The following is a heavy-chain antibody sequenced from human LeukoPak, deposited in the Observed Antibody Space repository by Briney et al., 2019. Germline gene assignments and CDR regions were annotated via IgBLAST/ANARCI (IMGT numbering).Heavy chain of an antibody. D-gene: IGHD3-16*01. CDR1: GFPHWRNY. V-gene: IGHV3-53*01. J-gene: IGHJ2*01. Sequence: TGGPLRLFCGAWGFPHWRNYMSGARRARGKGREGVSVTYSGGSTYYADSVKGRFRISRDNSKNTVYLQMSSLRAEDTAVYYCAREEAYRRYFALWGRGTLVTVSS. CDR2: TYSGGST. CDR3: AREEAYRRYFAL.